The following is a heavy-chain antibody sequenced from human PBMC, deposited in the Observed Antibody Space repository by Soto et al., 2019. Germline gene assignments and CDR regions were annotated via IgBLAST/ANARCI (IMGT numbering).Heavy chain of an antibody. Sequence: QVQLVQSGAEVKKPGASVKVSCKASGYTFTSYAMHWVRQAPGQRLEWMGWINAGNGNTKYSQKFQGRVTITRDTSASIAYMEVSSLRSEDTAVYYCARGASPLIDYWGQGTLVTVSS. CDR2: INAGNGNT. CDR1: GYTFTSYA. J-gene: IGHJ4*02. D-gene: IGHD1-26*01. V-gene: IGHV1-3*01. CDR3: ARGASPLIDY.